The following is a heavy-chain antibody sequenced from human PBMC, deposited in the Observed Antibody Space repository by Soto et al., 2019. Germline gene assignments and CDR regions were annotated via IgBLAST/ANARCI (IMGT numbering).Heavy chain of an antibody. J-gene: IGHJ4*02. CDR3: ATSYYYGSGSLG. Sequence: EVQLVESGGGLVKPGGSLRLSCAASGFTFSSYSMNWVRQAPGKGLEWVSSISSSSSYIYYAASVKGRFTISRDNAKNSLYLQMNSLRAEDAAVYYCATSYYYGSGSLGWGQGTLVTVSS. CDR1: GFTFSSYS. D-gene: IGHD3-10*01. V-gene: IGHV3-21*01. CDR2: ISSSSSYI.